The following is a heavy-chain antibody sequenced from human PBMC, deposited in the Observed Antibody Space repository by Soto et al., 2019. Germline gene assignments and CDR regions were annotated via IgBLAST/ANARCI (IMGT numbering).Heavy chain of an antibody. Sequence: PSQTLSLTCAISGDSVSSDSAAWNWIRQSPSRGLEWLGRTYYRSKWYNDYAVSVKSRITINPDTSKNQFSLQLNSVTPEDMAVNYCARDQSALNSSGWGSYYYYGMDVWGQGTTVTVSS. CDR2: TYYRSKWYN. CDR3: ARDQSALNSSGWGSYYYYGMDV. J-gene: IGHJ6*02. CDR1: GDSVSSDSAA. V-gene: IGHV6-1*01. D-gene: IGHD6-19*01.